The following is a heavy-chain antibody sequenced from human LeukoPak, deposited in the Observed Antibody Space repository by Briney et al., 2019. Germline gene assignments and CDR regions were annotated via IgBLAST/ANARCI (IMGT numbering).Heavy chain of an antibody. CDR1: GGSISSGSYY. CDR3: ARGGSGWNYYYYYMDV. Sequence: SETLSLTCTVSGGSISSGSYYWSWIRQPAGKGLEWIGRIYSSGSTNYNPSLKSRVTISVGTSKNQFSLKLSSVTAADTAVYYCARGGSGWNYYYYYMDVWGKGTTVTISS. CDR2: IYSSGST. D-gene: IGHD6-19*01. V-gene: IGHV4-61*02. J-gene: IGHJ6*03.